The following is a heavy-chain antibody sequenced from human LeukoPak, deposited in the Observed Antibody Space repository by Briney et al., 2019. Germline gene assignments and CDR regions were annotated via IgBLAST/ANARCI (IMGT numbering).Heavy chain of an antibody. CDR2: IYYSGST. Sequence: SETLSLTCTVSGGSISSYYWSWIRQPPGKGLEWIGYIYYSGSTNYNPSLKSRVTISVDTSKNQFSLKLSSVTAADTAVYYCARDRPADFWSGYYYYYGMDVWGQGTTVTVSS. D-gene: IGHD3-3*01. CDR3: ARDRPADFWSGYYYYYGMDV. V-gene: IGHV4-59*01. J-gene: IGHJ6*02. CDR1: GGSISSYY.